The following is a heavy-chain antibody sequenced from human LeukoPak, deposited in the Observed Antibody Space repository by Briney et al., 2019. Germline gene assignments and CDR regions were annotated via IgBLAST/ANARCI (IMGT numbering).Heavy chain of an antibody. D-gene: IGHD5-24*01. CDR3: ARASFQRWLQLGGD. Sequence: GGSLRLSCTAPGFTFSTYSMNWVRQAPGKGLEWVSYISSSSSTIYYADSVKGRFTTSRDNAKNSLYLQMNSLRDEDTAVYYCARASFQRWLQLGGDWGQGTLVTVSS. J-gene: IGHJ4*02. CDR1: GFTFSTYS. CDR2: ISSSSSTI. V-gene: IGHV3-48*02.